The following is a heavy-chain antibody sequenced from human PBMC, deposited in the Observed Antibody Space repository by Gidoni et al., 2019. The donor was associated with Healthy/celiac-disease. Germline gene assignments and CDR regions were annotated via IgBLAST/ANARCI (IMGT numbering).Heavy chain of an antibody. J-gene: IGHJ3*02. V-gene: IGHV1-46*01. D-gene: IGHD2-21*02. CDR2: INPSGGST. Sequence: QVQLVQSGAEVKKPGASVKVSCKASGYTFTSYYMPWVRQAPGQGLEWMGIINPSGGSTSYAQKFQGRVTMTRDTSTSTVYMELSSLRSEDTAVYYCARWAYCGGDCYSTNDAFDIWGQGTMVTVSS. CDR3: ARWAYCGGDCYSTNDAFDI. CDR1: GYTFTSYY.